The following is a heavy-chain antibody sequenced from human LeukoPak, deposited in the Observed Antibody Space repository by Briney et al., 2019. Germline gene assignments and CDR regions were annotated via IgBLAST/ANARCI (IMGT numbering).Heavy chain of an antibody. J-gene: IGHJ4*02. CDR2: IWYDGGYK. CDR1: GFIFSNFG. Sequence: GGSLRLSRAASGFIFSNFGMHWVRQAPGKGLEWVAVIWYDGGYKYYLDSVKGRFTISRDNAKNTLYLQMNKLRVEDMAVYYCARVGDYENSGSQPFDYWGQGTLVTVSS. D-gene: IGHD3-22*01. CDR3: ARVGDYENSGSQPFDY. V-gene: IGHV3-33*01.